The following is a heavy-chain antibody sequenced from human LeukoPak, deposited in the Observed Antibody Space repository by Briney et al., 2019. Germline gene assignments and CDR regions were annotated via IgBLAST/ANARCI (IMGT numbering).Heavy chain of an antibody. V-gene: IGHV3-21*01. J-gene: IGHJ4*02. Sequence: PGGSLRLSCAASGFTFSSYVMSWVRQAPGKGLEWVSSISSSSSYIYYADSVKGRFTISRDNAKNSLYLQMNSLRAEDTAVYYCARVGTMIVVPYYFDYWGQGTLVTVSS. D-gene: IGHD3-22*01. CDR1: GFTFSSYV. CDR3: ARVGTMIVVPYYFDY. CDR2: ISSSSSYI.